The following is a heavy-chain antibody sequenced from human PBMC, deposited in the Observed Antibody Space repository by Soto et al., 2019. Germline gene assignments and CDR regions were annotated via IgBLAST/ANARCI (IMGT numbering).Heavy chain of an antibody. V-gene: IGHV4-39*02. CDR3: ARELRYFDWLHNNWFDP. CDR1: GGSISSSSYY. CDR2: IYYSGST. Sequence: SETLSLTCTVSGGSISSSSYYWGWIRQPPGKGLEWIGSIYYSGSTYYNPSLKSRVTISVDTSKNQFSLKLSSVTAADTAVYYCARELRYFDWLHNNWFDPWGQGTLVTVSS. J-gene: IGHJ5*02. D-gene: IGHD3-9*01.